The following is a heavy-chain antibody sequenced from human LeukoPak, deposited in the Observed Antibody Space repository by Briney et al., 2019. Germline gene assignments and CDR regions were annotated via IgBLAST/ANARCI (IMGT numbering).Heavy chain of an antibody. Sequence: ASVTVSCKASGFTFKNYGFSWVRQAPGQGLQWMGWIIADNGNTNYARNLQGRVLMTTDRYTGTASVELTSLQTDDTAVYYWARDRRGYSAYDGEGFDYWGQGTLVTVSS. V-gene: IGHV1-18*04. CDR2: IIADNGNT. CDR3: ARDRRGYSAYDGEGFDY. J-gene: IGHJ4*02. CDR1: GFTFKNYG. D-gene: IGHD5-12*01.